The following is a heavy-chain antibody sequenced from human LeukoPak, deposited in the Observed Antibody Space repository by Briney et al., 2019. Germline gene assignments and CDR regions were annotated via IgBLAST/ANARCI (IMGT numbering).Heavy chain of an antibody. CDR3: AKGLLWFGDRGCLDY. D-gene: IGHD3-10*01. CDR1: GFTFSSYA. CDR2: ISGSGGST. J-gene: IGHJ4*02. Sequence: GGSLRLSCAASGFTFSSYAMSWVRQAPGKGLEWVSAISGSGGSTYYADSVKGRFTISRDNSKNTPYLQMNSLRAEDTAVYYCAKGLLWFGDRGCLDYWGQGTLVTVSS. V-gene: IGHV3-23*01.